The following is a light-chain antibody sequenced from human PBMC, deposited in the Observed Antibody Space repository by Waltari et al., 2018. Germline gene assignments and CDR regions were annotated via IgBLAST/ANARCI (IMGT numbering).Light chain of an antibody. V-gene: IGLV3-1*01. CDR3: QAWDSSTGV. CDR1: KLGDKY. J-gene: IGLJ3*02. CDR2: QDT. Sequence: SSALAQPPSESVSPGQTASITCSGDKLGDKYASWYQQRPGHSPVLVIYQDTKRPSGIPERFSGSNAGNTATLTISGTQALDEADYDCQAWDSSTGVFGGGTKLTVL.